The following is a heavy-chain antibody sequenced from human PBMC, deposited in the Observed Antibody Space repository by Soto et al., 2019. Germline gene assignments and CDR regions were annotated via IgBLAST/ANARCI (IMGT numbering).Heavy chain of an antibody. D-gene: IGHD3-10*01. V-gene: IGHV3-23*01. CDR3: AKKVNSGPGSQYFDY. Sequence: EVQLLESGGGLVQPGGSLRLSCAASGFTFSSYSMSWVRQAPGKGLEWVSGFRTGGDDGTTYYADSVKGRFTISRDNSKNTLFLQMNSLRAEDTAIHYCAKKVNSGPGSQYFDYWGQGTLVTVSS. CDR1: GFTFSSYS. CDR2: FRTGGDDGTT. J-gene: IGHJ4*02.